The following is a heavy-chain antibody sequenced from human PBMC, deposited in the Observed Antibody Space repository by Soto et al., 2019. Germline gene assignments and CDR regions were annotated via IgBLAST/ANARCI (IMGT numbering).Heavy chain of an antibody. CDR1: GGSISSYY. CDR3: ARQGRAGTWLYYYMDV. D-gene: IGHD6-19*01. V-gene: IGHV4-59*08. Sequence: SETLSLTCTVSGGSISSYYWSWIRQPPGKGLEWIGYIYYSGSTNYNPSLKSRVTISVDTSKNQFSLKLSSVTAADTAVYYCARQGRAGTWLYYYMDVWGKGTTVTVSS. CDR2: IYYSGST. J-gene: IGHJ6*03.